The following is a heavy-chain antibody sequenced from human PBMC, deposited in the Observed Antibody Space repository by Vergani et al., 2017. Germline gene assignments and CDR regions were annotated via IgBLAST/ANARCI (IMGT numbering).Heavy chain of an antibody. V-gene: IGHV3-53*02. CDR3: ARAHNYYDSSGSFTN. J-gene: IGHJ4*02. CDR2: IYSGGST. D-gene: IGHD3-22*01. Sequence: EVQLVETGGGLIQPGGSLSLSCAASGFTVSSNYISWVRQAPGKGLEWVSVIYSGGSTYYADSVKGRFTISRDNSKNTLYLQMNSLRAEDTDVYYCARAHNYYDSSGSFTNWGQGTLVTVSS. CDR1: GFTVSSNY.